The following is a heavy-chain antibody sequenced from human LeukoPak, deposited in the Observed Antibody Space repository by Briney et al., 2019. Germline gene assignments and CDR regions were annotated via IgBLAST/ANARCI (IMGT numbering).Heavy chain of an antibody. D-gene: IGHD6-19*01. CDR2: ISYDGSNK. Sequence: GRSLRLSCAASGFTFSSYAMHWVRQAPGKGLEWVAVISYDGSNKYYADSVKGRFTISRDNSKNTLYLQMNSLRAEDTAVYYCARALPIAVAGLNWFDPWGQGTLVTVSS. V-gene: IGHV3-30-3*01. CDR1: GFTFSSYA. CDR3: ARALPIAVAGLNWFDP. J-gene: IGHJ5*02.